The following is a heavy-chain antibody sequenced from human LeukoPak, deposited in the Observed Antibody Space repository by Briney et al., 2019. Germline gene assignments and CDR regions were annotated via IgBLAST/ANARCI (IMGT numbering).Heavy chain of an antibody. J-gene: IGHJ4*02. D-gene: IGHD6-19*01. CDR1: RFTFSSYG. Sequence: GGSLRLSCAASRFTFSSYGMHWVRQTPGKGPEWVAFIRHDGSYQQYADYVKGRFTVSRDNSKDTVYLQMNSLRTEDTAVYYCAKNRDSSDYPRDFDYWGQGTLVTVSS. CDR2: IRHDGSYQ. CDR3: AKNRDSSDYPRDFDY. V-gene: IGHV3-30*02.